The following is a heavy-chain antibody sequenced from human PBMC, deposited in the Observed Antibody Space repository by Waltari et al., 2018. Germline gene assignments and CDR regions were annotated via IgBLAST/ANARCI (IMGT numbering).Heavy chain of an antibody. D-gene: IGHD4-17*01. CDR2: ISYDGSNK. CDR1: GFTFSSYA. Sequence: VQPGRSLRLSCAASGFTFSSYAMHWVRQAPGKGLEWVAVISYDGSNKYYADSVKGRFTISRDNSKNTLYLQMNSLRAEDTAVYYCARDGHAVTSAAFDYWGQGTLVTVSS. V-gene: IGHV3-30-3*01. CDR3: ARDGHAVTSAAFDY. J-gene: IGHJ4*02.